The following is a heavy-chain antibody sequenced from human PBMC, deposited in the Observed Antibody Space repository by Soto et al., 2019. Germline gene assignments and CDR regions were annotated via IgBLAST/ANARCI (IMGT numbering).Heavy chain of an antibody. Sequence: RGSLRLSCAASGFTFSSFGIHWVRQAPGKGLEWVAVISYDGSKKYYADSVKGRFTVSRDNSKNMLYLQMNSLRPEDTAVYCCAKDRGGVVVVPAAIDYWGQGTLVTVSS. V-gene: IGHV3-30*18. CDR2: ISYDGSKK. D-gene: IGHD2-2*01. CDR3: AKDRGGVVVVPAAIDY. J-gene: IGHJ4*02. CDR1: GFTFSSFG.